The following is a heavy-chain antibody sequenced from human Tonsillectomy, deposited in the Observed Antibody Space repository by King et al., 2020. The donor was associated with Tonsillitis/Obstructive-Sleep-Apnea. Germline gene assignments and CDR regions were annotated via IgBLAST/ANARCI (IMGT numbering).Heavy chain of an antibody. Sequence: TLKESGPTLVKPTQTLTLTCTFSGFSLSTRGVGVGWIRQPPGKALEWLALIYWDDDKRYSPSLKSRLTITKDTSKNQVVLTMTNMDPVDTATYYCARSYYYDISFDYWGQGTLVTVSS. V-gene: IGHV2-5*02. J-gene: IGHJ4*02. CDR1: GFSLSTRGVG. D-gene: IGHD3-22*01. CDR3: ARSYYYDISFDY. CDR2: IYWDDDK.